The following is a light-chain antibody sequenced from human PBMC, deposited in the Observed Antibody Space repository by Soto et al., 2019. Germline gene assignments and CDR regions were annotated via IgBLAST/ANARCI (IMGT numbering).Light chain of an antibody. CDR3: QHFRSNPTT. V-gene: IGKV3-20*01. CDR2: DAS. CDR1: QTVCNNY. J-gene: IGKJ4*01. Sequence: EFVLTQSPGTLSWSPGESATLSCRASQTVCNNYVAWYQQKPGQAPRLLIYDASSRATGSPDRFSGGGSGTDFTLTICRLEPEEFAVYYCQHFRSNPTTFGDGTKVEIK.